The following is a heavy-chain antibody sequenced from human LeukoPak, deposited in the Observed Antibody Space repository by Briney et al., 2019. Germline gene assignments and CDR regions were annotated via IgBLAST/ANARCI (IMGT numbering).Heavy chain of an antibody. CDR3: VRWRSGSAEFNY. Sequence: PSQTLSLTCAISGDSVSSNSAAWNWITQSPSRGLELLGRTYYRSKWYNDYAVSVKNRITINPDTSKNPFSLHLNFVTPEHTAVYYCVRWRSGSAEFNYWGQGTLVTVSS. V-gene: IGHV6-1*01. CDR2: TYYRSKWYN. D-gene: IGHD2-15*01. J-gene: IGHJ4*02. CDR1: GDSVSSNSAA.